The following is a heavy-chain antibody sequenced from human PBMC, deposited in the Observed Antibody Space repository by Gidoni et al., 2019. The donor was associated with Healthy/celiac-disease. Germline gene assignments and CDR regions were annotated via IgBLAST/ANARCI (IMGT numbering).Heavy chain of an antibody. CDR2: IIPIVGTA. Sequence: QVQLVQSGAEVKKPGSSVKVSCKASGGTFSSYAISWVRQAPGQGLEWMGGIIPIVGTANYAQKFQGRVTITADESTSTAYMELSSLRSEDTAVYYCARFGVPAAINPYYYYYGMDVWGQGTTVTVSS. CDR1: GGTFSSYA. D-gene: IGHD2-2*02. J-gene: IGHJ6*02. CDR3: ARFGVPAAINPYYYYYGMDV. V-gene: IGHV1-69*01.